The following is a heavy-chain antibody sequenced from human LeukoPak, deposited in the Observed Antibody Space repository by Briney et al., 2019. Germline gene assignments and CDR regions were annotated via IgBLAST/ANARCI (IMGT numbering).Heavy chain of an antibody. J-gene: IGHJ3*02. CDR2: ISGSGGST. V-gene: IGHV3-23*01. D-gene: IGHD6-13*01. CDR3: AKDRRRDDSSSWYGGFDI. CDR1: GFTFSSYA. Sequence: GGSLRLSCAASGFTFSSYAMSWVRQAPGKGLEWVSAISGSGGSTYYADSVKGRFTNSRDNSKNTLYLQMNSLRAEDTAVYYCAKDRRRDDSSSWYGGFDIWGQGTMVTVSS.